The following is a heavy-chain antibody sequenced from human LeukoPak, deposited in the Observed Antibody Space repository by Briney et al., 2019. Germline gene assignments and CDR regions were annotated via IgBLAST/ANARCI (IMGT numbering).Heavy chain of an antibody. CDR1: GYTFTSYG. Sequence: ASVKVSCKASGYTFTSYGIRWVRQAPGQGLEWMGWISAYNGNTNYAQKLQGRVTMTTDTSTSTAYMELRSLRSDDTAVYYCARPPVYSSGWDPFDYWGQGTLVTVSS. J-gene: IGHJ4*02. CDR3: ARPPVYSSGWDPFDY. CDR2: ISAYNGNT. V-gene: IGHV1-18*01. D-gene: IGHD6-19*01.